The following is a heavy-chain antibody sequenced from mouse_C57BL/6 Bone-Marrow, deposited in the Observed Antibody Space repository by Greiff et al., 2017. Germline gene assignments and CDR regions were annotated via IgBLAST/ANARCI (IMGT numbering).Heavy chain of an antibody. J-gene: IGHJ2*01. CDR1: GYAFSSSW. V-gene: IGHV1-82*01. D-gene: IGHD2-5*01. CDR3: ARSVYYSNYLFDD. Sequence: QVQLQQSGPELVKPGASVKISCKASGYAFSSSWMNWVKQRPGKGLEWIGRIYPGDGDTNYNGKFKGKATLTADKSSSTAYMQLSSLTSEDSAVYFCARSVYYSNYLFDDWGQGTTRTVSS. CDR2: IYPGDGDT.